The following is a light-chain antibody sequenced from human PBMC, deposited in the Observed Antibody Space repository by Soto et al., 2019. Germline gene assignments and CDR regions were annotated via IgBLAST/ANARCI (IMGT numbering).Light chain of an antibody. V-gene: IGKV4-1*01. J-gene: IGKJ4*01. CDR3: QQYYSAPLT. Sequence: DIVMTQSPDSLAVSLGAGAAINCKSGRRVVDSSINKNCLAWYQQKSGQPPHLLIQSASSRDSGVPDRFSGSGSGTDFTLTINSVQAEDVAVYYCQQYYSAPLTFGGGTKVDIK. CDR1: RRVVDSSINKNC. CDR2: SAS.